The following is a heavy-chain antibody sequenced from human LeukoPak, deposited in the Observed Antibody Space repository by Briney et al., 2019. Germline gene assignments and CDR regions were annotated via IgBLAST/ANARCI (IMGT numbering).Heavy chain of an antibody. CDR3: AREPRRWSAYFDY. CDR2: ISSSGSTI. D-gene: IGHD3-3*01. J-gene: IGHJ4*02. CDR1: GFTFSSYE. Sequence: GSLRLSCAASGFTFSSYEMNWVRQAPGKGLEWVSYISSSGSTIYYADSVKGRFTISRDNAKNSLYLQMNSPRAEDTAVYYCAREPRRWSAYFDYWGQGTLVTVSS. V-gene: IGHV3-48*03.